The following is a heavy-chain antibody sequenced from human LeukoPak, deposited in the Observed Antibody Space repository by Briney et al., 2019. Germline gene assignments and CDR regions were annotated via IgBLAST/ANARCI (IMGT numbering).Heavy chain of an antibody. CDR3: ARVGYYYDSSGYHDP. Sequence: PSETLSLTCTVSGGSISSYYWSWIRQPPGKGLEWIGYIYYSGSTNYNPSLKSRVTISVDTSKNQFSLKLSSVTAADTAVYYCARVGYYYDSSGYHDPWGQGTLVTVSS. CDR1: GGSISSYY. J-gene: IGHJ5*02. V-gene: IGHV4-59*01. D-gene: IGHD3-22*01. CDR2: IYYSGST.